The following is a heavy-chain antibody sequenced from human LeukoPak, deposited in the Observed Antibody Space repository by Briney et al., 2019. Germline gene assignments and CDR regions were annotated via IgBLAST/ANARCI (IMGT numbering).Heavy chain of an antibody. V-gene: IGHV1-69*06. J-gene: IGHJ4*02. CDR1: GGTFSSYA. CDR2: IIPIFGTA. Sequence: GASVKVSCKASGGTFSSYAISWVRQAPGQGLEWMGGIIPIFGTANYAQTFQGRVTITADKSTSTAYMELSSLRSEDTAVYYCARVGDYGDYSFDYWGQGTLVTVSS. CDR3: ARVGDYGDYSFDY. D-gene: IGHD4-17*01.